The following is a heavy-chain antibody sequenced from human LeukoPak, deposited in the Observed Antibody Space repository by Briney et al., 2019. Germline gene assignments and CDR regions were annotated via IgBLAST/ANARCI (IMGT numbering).Heavy chain of an antibody. Sequence: GASVKVSCKASGYTFTSYYMHWVRQAPGQGLEWMGIINPSGGSTSYAQKFQGRVTMTRDTSTSTVYMELSSLRSEDTAVYYCARDKTTVTTINWFDPWGQGTLVTVSS. CDR3: ARDKTTVTTINWFDP. J-gene: IGHJ5*02. CDR2: INPSGGST. D-gene: IGHD4-17*01. V-gene: IGHV1-46*01. CDR1: GYTFTSYY.